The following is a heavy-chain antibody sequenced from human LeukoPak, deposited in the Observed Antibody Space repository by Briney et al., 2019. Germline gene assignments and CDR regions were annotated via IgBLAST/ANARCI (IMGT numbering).Heavy chain of an antibody. J-gene: IGHJ4*02. V-gene: IGHV1-69*05. D-gene: IGHD2-15*01. Sequence: SVKVSCKASGGTFSSYAISWVRQAPGQGLEWMGGIIPIFGTANYAQKFQGRVTITTDESTSTAYMELSSLRSEDTAVYYCAGERRRYCSGGSCYICDYWGQGTLVTVSS. CDR2: IIPIFGTA. CDR3: AGERRRYCSGGSCYICDY. CDR1: GGTFSSYA.